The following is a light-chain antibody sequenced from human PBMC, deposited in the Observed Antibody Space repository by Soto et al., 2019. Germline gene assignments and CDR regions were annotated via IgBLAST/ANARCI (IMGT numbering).Light chain of an antibody. Sequence: QSLLTQPPSASGTPGQRVTISCSGGSSNIGSNTVNWYQQLPGTAPKLLIYSNNQRPSGVPDRFSGSKSGTSASLAISGLQSEDEADYYCAAWDDSLNGPYVFGTGTKVTVL. CDR3: AAWDDSLNGPYV. CDR2: SNN. J-gene: IGLJ1*01. CDR1: SSNIGSNT. V-gene: IGLV1-44*01.